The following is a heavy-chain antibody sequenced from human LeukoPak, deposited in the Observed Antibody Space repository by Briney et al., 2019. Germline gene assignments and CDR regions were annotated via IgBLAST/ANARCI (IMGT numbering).Heavy chain of an antibody. D-gene: IGHD3-22*01. J-gene: IGHJ4*02. Sequence: GGSLRLSCAASGFTFSSYSMNWVRQAPGKGLEWVSYISYSSSGSTSTIYYADSVKGRFTISRDNAKNTLYLQMNSLRAEDTAVYYCAKRGPGYDKSTYPPHYFDYWGQGTLVSVSS. CDR1: GFTFSSYS. CDR3: AKRGPGYDKSTYPPHYFDY. CDR2: ISYSSSGSTSTI. V-gene: IGHV3-48*04.